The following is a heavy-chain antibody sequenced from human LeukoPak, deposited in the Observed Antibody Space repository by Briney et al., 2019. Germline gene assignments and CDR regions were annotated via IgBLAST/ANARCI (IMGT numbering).Heavy chain of an antibody. J-gene: IGHJ6*04. D-gene: IGHD5-18*01. Sequence: SETLSLTCTVSGYSISSGYYWGWIRQPPGKGLEWIGSIYHSGSTYYNPSLKSRVTISVDTSKNQFSLKLSSVTAADTAVYYCARDTTSMALDVWGNGTAVTVSS. V-gene: IGHV4-38-2*02. CDR2: IYHSGST. CDR3: ARDTTSMALDV. CDR1: GYSISSGYY.